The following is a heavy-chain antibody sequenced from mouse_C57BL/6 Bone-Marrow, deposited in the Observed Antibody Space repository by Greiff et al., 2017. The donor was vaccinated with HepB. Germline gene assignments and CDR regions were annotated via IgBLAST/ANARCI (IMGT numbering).Heavy chain of an antibody. Sequence: VQLQQSGAELVKPGASVTLSCKASGYTFTSYWMHWVKQRPGQGLEWIGYINPSSGYTKYNQKFKDKATLTADKSSSTAYMQLSSRTYEDSAVYYCARWDRRRNYWGQGTTLTVSS. D-gene: IGHD4-1*01. CDR2: INPSSGYT. CDR1: GYTFTSYW. J-gene: IGHJ2*01. V-gene: IGHV1-7*01. CDR3: ARWDRRRNY.